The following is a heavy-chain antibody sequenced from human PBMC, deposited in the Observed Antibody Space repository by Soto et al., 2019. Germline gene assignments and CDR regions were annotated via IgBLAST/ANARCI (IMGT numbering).Heavy chain of an antibody. Sequence: SETLSLTCAVYGGSFSGYYWTWIRQPPGTGLEWIGSIYYSGSTYYNPSLKSRVTISVDTSKNQFSLKLSSVTAADTAVYYCARQDGDYDWYFDLWGRGTLVTVSS. CDR2: IYYSGST. J-gene: IGHJ2*01. CDR1: GGSFSGYY. CDR3: ARQDGDYDWYFDL. V-gene: IGHV4-34*01. D-gene: IGHD4-17*01.